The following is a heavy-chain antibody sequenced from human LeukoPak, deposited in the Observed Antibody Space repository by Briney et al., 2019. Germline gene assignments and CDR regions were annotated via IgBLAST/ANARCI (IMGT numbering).Heavy chain of an antibody. CDR2: TYYRSKWYN. Sequence: SQTLSLTCAISGDSVSSNSAAWNWIRQSPSRGLEWLGRTYYRSKWYNDSAVSVKSRITINPDTSKNQFSLQLSSVTPEDTAVYYCARGIAVAGTSANLFDYWGQGTLVTVSS. J-gene: IGHJ4*02. V-gene: IGHV6-1*01. CDR3: ARGIAVAGTSANLFDY. CDR1: GDSVSSNSAA. D-gene: IGHD6-13*01.